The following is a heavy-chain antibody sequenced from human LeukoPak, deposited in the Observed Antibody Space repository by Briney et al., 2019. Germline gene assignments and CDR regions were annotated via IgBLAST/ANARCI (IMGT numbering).Heavy chain of an antibody. J-gene: IGHJ4*02. CDR1: GGTFSNYA. V-gene: IGHV1-69*05. CDR3: ARGGIGGRAFDY. CDR2: IIPIFGTT. Sequence: SPVTASCKASGGTFSNYAITWVRQVPGQGLEWMGGIIPIFGTTNYAQRLQGRVTITTDESTNTAYMELSSLRSEDSAVYYCARGGIGGRAFDYWGQGTLVTVSS. D-gene: IGHD2-15*01.